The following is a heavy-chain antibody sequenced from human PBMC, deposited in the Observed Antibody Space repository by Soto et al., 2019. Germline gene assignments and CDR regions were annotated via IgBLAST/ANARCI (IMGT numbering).Heavy chain of an antibody. V-gene: IGHV3-23*01. D-gene: IGHD3-22*01. Sequence: EVQLLESGGGLVQPGGSLRLCCAASGFTFSSYAMSWVRQAPGKGLEWVSAISGSGGSTYYADSVKGRFTISRDNSKNTLYLQMNSLRADDTAVYYCAKAMIVVVITSDFDYWGQGTLVTVSS. CDR3: AKAMIVVVITSDFDY. CDR2: ISGSGGST. J-gene: IGHJ4*02. CDR1: GFTFSSYA.